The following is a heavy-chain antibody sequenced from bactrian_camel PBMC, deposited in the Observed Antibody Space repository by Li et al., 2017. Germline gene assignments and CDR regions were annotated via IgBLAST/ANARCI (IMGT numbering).Heavy chain of an antibody. CDR3: ASAAYNSNWSRLEKRYYSY. V-gene: IGHV3S53*01. J-gene: IGHJ4*01. CDR1: ESSYSNYC. D-gene: IGHD6*01. Sequence: VQLVESGGGSVQAGESLRLSCVASESSYSNYCMGWFRQTPGKEREGVAGIDSDGIISYADSVKGRFTISKDNARNTLALQMNSLKPEDSAMYYCASAAYNSNWSRLEKRYYSYWGQGTQVTVS. CDR2: IDSDGII.